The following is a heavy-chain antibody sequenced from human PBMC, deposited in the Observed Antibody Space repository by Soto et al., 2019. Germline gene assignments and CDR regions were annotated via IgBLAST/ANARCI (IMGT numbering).Heavy chain of an antibody. CDR3: AKRDLSGSSTSFTLIAFDI. D-gene: IGHD2-2*01. J-gene: IGHJ3*02. CDR2: ISGSGGST. Sequence: GGSLRLSCAASGFTFSSYAMSWVRQAPGKGLEWVSAISGSGGSTYYADSVKGRFTISRDNSKNTLYLQMNSLRAEDTAVYYCAKRDLSGSSTSFTLIAFDIWGQGTMVTVSS. V-gene: IGHV3-23*01. CDR1: GFTFSSYA.